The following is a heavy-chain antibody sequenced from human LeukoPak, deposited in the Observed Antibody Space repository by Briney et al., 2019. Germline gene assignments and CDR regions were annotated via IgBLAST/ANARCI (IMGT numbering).Heavy chain of an antibody. D-gene: IGHD2-15*01. CDR2: ISSSGDTT. Sequence: GGSLRLSCAASGFTFSNYAMNWVRQAPGKGLEWVSVISSSGDTTHYADSVKGRFTISRDNSKNTLYLQMNSLRAVDTAVYYCAKRGYSFGIFDYWGQGTLVSVSS. CDR3: AKRGYSFGIFDY. J-gene: IGHJ4*02. CDR1: GFTFSNYA. V-gene: IGHV3-23*01.